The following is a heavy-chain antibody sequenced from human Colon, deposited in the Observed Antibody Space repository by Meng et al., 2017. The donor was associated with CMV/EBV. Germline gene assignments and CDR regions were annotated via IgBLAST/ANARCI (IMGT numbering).Heavy chain of an antibody. Sequence: GGSLRLSCAASGFTFSGHWMHWVRQRPGKGLMRVSEFAPDGGWTRDADSVKGRFSISRDNAKSTLFLQMNSLRVEDTAVYYCVRGSRDWKGVDYWGQGALVTVSS. J-gene: IGHJ4*02. V-gene: IGHV3-74*01. D-gene: IGHD6-19*01. CDR2: FAPDGGWT. CDR3: VRGSRDWKGVDY. CDR1: GFTFSGHW.